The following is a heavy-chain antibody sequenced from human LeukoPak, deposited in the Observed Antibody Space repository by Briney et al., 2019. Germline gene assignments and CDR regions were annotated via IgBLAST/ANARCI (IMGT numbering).Heavy chain of an antibody. CDR3: AKAQSKWELTSPFDY. J-gene: IGHJ4*02. CDR2: ISGSGGST. Sequence: GGSLRLSCAASGFTFSSYAMSWVRQAPGKGLEWVSAISGSGGSTYYADSVKGRFTISRDNSKNTLYLQMNSLRAEDTAVYYCAKAQSKWELTSPFDYWGQGTLVTVSS. D-gene: IGHD1-26*01. V-gene: IGHV3-23*01. CDR1: GFTFSSYA.